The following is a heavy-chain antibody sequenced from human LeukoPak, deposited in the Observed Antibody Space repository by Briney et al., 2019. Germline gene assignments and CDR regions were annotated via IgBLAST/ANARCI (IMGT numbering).Heavy chain of an antibody. Sequence: GRSLRLSCAASGFTFSSYAMHWVRQAPGKGLEWVAVISYDGSNKYYADSVKGRFTISRDNSKNTLYLQMNSLRAEDTAVYYCARDGNSSPHFDYWGQGTLVTVSS. CDR3: ARDGNSSPHFDY. J-gene: IGHJ4*02. CDR2: ISYDGSNK. V-gene: IGHV3-30-3*01. D-gene: IGHD6-19*01. CDR1: GFTFSSYA.